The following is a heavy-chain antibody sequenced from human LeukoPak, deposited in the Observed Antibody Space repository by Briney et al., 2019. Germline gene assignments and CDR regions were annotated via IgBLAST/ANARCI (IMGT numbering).Heavy chain of an antibody. CDR1: GNTPSELS. CDR3: TTFNCGNGWYFFAH. J-gene: IGHJ4*02. Sequence: GASVKVSCKVSGNTPSELSTHWVRQAPGKGLEWMGGFDTEDGETIYAQKFQGRVTVTEDASTDTAYMELSSLRSEHTAVYYCTTFNCGNGWYFFAHWGQGTLVTVSS. V-gene: IGHV1-24*01. CDR2: FDTEDGET. D-gene: IGHD6-19*01.